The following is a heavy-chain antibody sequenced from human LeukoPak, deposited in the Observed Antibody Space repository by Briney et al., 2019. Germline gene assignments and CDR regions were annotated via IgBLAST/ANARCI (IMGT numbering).Heavy chain of an antibody. CDR2: ISSSSGSI. CDR3: ASGSGAPAYYVNPFDY. Sequence: GGSLRPSCSAAGSTFSTIWMSWVRQVPGKGLDWVSSISSSSGSIYYADSVKGRFTISRDNAKDSLYLQMNSLRAEDTAVYFCASGSGAPAYYVNPFDYWGQGTLVTVSS. V-gene: IGHV3-21*01. D-gene: IGHD3-10*02. J-gene: IGHJ4*02. CDR1: GSTFSTIW.